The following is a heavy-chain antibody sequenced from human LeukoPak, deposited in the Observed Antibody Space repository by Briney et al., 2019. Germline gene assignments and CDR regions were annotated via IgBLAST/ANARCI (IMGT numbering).Heavy chain of an antibody. V-gene: IGHV3-30*03. D-gene: IGHD4-23*01. CDR1: GFTFSSYG. CDR3: ARGRPHGNDY. J-gene: IGHJ4*02. Sequence: GRSLRLSCAASGFTFSSYGMHWVRQAPGKGLEWVAVISYDGSNKYYADSVKGRFTISRDNSKNTLYLQMNSLRAEDTAVYYCARGRPHGNDYWGQGTLVTVSS. CDR2: ISYDGSNK.